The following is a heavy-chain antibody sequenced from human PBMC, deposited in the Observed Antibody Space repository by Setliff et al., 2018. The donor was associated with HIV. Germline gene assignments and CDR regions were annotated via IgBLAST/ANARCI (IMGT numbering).Heavy chain of an antibody. Sequence: SETLSLTCAVYGGSFSGYYWSWIRQPPGKGLEWIGEINHSGSTNYNPSLKSRVTISVDTSKNQFSLKLSSATAADTAVYYCARDGDSGTLYDAFDIWGQGTMATVSS. D-gene: IGHD1-26*01. V-gene: IGHV4-34*01. CDR3: ARDGDSGTLYDAFDI. CDR2: INHSGST. J-gene: IGHJ3*02. CDR1: GGSFSGYY.